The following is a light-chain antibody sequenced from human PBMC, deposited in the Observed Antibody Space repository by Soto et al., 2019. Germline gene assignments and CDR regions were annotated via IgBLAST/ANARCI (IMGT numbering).Light chain of an antibody. CDR2: EVS. V-gene: IGLV2-14*01. Sequence: QSALTQPASVSGSPGQSIAISCTGTGSDVGGYIYVSWYQLHPGKAPKLMIYEVSNRPSGVSNRFSGSKSGNTASLTISGLQAEDEADYYCSSYTSGKTLVFGGGTKLTVL. CDR1: GSDVGGYIY. CDR3: SSYTSGKTLV. J-gene: IGLJ2*01.